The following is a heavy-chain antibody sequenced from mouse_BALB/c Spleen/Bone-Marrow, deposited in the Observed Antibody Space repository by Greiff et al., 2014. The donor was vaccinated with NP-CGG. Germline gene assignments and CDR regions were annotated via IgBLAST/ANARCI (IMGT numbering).Heavy chain of an antibody. Sequence: VQLQQSGPGLVAPSQSLSITCTVSGFSLTGYGVSWVRQPPGKGLEWLGMIWGDGSTDYNSALKSRLSISKDNSKSQVFLKVNSLLTEDTARYYCARDSFLITRALDYWGQGTSVTVSS. J-gene: IGHJ4*01. CDR3: ARDSFLITRALDY. V-gene: IGHV2-6-7*01. CDR2: IWGDGST. D-gene: IGHD2-4*01. CDR1: GFSLTGYG.